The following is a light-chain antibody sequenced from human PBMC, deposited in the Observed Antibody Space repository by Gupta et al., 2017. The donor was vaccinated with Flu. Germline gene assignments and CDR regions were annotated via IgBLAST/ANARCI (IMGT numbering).Light chain of an antibody. J-gene: IGKJ1*01. Sequence: ETVMTQSPLSLPVTPGEPASISCRSSQSLLHSNGYDHLDSYLQKPGLSPQLMIYWGSTRASGGADRSSGCGAVKDFTLKSSRVEDEDGGVYSIRQALRSGTFGQGTKVEIK. CDR1: QSLLHSNGYDH. V-gene: IGKV2-28*01. CDR2: WGS. CDR3: RQALRSGT.